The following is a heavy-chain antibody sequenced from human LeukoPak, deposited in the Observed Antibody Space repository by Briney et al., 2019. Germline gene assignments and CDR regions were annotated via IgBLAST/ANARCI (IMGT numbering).Heavy chain of an antibody. CDR2: IYYSGST. CDR1: GGSISSYY. V-gene: IGHV4-59*12. J-gene: IGHJ6*04. CDR3: ARSNGLLEGKDV. Sequence: PSETLSLTCTVSGGSISSYYWSWIRQPPGKGLEWIGYIYYSGSTNYNPSLKSRVTISVDTSKNQFSLKLSSVTAADTAVYYCARSNGLLEGKDVWGKGTTVTVSS.